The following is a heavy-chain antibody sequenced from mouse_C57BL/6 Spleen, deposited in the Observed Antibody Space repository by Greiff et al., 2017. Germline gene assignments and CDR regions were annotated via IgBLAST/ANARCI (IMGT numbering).Heavy chain of an antibody. CDR2: INPSNGGT. CDR1: GYTFTSYW. V-gene: IGHV1-53*01. J-gene: IGHJ3*01. D-gene: IGHD1-1*01. Sequence: QVQLKQPGTELVKPGASVKLSCKASGYTFTSYWMHWVKQRPGQGLEWIGNINPSNGGTNYNEKLKSKTTLTVDKASSTAYMQISRLTSEDAAVYYCARADYYYGLAYWGQGTLVTVSA. CDR3: ARADYYYGLAY.